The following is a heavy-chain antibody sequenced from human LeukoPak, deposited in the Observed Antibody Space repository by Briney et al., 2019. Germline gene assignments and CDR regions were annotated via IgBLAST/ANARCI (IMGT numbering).Heavy chain of an antibody. CDR2: MNPNSGDT. Sequence: GASVKVSCKASGYTFTSYDINWVRQATGQGLEWMRWMNPNSGDTGYAQKFQGRVAMTRNTSISTAYMELSSLRSEDTAVYYCARTNKQWLVLGYWGQGTLVTVSS. CDR3: ARTNKQWLVLGY. V-gene: IGHV1-8*01. D-gene: IGHD6-19*01. CDR1: GYTFTSYD. J-gene: IGHJ4*02.